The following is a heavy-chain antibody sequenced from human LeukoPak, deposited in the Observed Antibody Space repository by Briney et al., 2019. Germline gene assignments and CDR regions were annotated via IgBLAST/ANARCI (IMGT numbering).Heavy chain of an antibody. CDR2: ISYDGSNK. V-gene: IGHV3-30*18. D-gene: IGHD5-18*01. CDR3: AKDRSATALALRFFDF. CDR1: GFTFSSYG. Sequence: GGSLRLSCAASGFTFSSYGMHWVRQAPGKGLEWVAVISYDGSNKYYADSVKGRFNISRDNSKNMLSLQMNSLRPEDTAFYYCAKDRSATALALRFFDFWGQGTLVTVSS. J-gene: IGHJ4*02.